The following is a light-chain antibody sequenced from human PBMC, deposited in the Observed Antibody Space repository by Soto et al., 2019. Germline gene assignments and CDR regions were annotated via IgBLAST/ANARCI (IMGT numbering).Light chain of an antibody. CDR1: QSLSGNS. V-gene: IGKV3-20*01. J-gene: IGKJ4*01. Sequence: EIVLTQSPGTLSLSPGERATLSCRASQSLSGNSLAWYQQKPGQAPWLLIYGASSRATGIPGRFSGSGSETDFTLTISRLEPEDFAVYYCQQYSNSTLTFGGGTKVDI. CDR2: GAS. CDR3: QQYSNSTLT.